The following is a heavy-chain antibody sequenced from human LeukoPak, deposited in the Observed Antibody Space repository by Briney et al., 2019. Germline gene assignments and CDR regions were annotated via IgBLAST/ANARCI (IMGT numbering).Heavy chain of an antibody. CDR1: GFTFSSYA. CDR2: ISYDGSNK. Sequence: GRSLRLSCAASGFTFSSYAMHWVRQAPGKGLEWVAVISYDGSNKYYADSVKGRFTISRDNSKNTLYLQMNSLRAEDTAVYYCARDGAMVTTSYYFDYWGQGTLVTVSS. D-gene: IGHD5-18*01. V-gene: IGHV3-30*01. J-gene: IGHJ4*02. CDR3: ARDGAMVTTSYYFDY.